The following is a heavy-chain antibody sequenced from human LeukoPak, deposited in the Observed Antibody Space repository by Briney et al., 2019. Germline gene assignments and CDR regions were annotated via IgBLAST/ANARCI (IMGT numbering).Heavy chain of an antibody. V-gene: IGHV3-21*01. D-gene: IGHD3-10*01. CDR1: GFTFSSYS. CDR3: ARDLGLLWFGEEFPGRLQTAGWTPYGMDV. CDR2: ISSSSSYI. Sequence: PGGSLRLSCAASGFTFSSYSMNWVRQAPGKGLEWVSSISSSSSYIYYADSVKGRFTISRDNAKNSLYLQMNSLRAEDTAVYYCARDLGLLWFGEEFPGRLQTAGWTPYGMDVWGQGTTVTVSS. J-gene: IGHJ6*02.